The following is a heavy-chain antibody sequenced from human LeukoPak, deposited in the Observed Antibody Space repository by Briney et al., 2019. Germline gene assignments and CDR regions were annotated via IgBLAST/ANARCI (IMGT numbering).Heavy chain of an antibody. CDR3: APGGGIAVPHA. Sequence: SETLSLTCTVSGGSISSSGNYWVWIRQPPGKGLEWIASIYSGTTYYNPSLKSRVTIFVDTSDKQFSLKLSSVTAADTAAYFCAPGGGIAVPHAWGQGIVVTVSS. D-gene: IGHD6-19*01. CDR1: GGSISSSGNY. CDR2: IYSGTT. V-gene: IGHV4-39*01. J-gene: IGHJ4*02.